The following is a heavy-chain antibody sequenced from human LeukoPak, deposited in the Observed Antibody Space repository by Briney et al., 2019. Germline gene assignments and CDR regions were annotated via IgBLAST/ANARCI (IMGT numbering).Heavy chain of an antibody. J-gene: IGHJ3*02. CDR1: RYSFTNYW. D-gene: IGHD3-10*01. CDR3: ARRGTMFRGEDAFDI. CDR2: IYPGDSDT. V-gene: IGHV5-51*01. Sequence: GESLKISCKGSRYSFTNYWIGWVRQMPGKGLEWMGIIYPGDSDTRYSPSFQGQVTISADKSISTAYLQWSSLKASDTAMYYCARRGTMFRGEDAFDIWGQGTMVTVSS.